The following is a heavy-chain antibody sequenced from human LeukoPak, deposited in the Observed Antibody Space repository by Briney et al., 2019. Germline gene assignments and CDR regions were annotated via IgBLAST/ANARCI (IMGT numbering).Heavy chain of an antibody. CDR1: GFTFSSYA. J-gene: IGHJ4*02. Sequence: GGSLRLSCAASGFTFSSYAMSWVRQAPGKGLEWVSAISGSGGSTYYADSVKGRFTISRDNSMNTLYLQMNSLRAEDTAVYYCTKVLSEWELLVWGQGTLVTVSS. CDR2: ISGSGGST. CDR3: TKVLSEWELLV. V-gene: IGHV3-23*01. D-gene: IGHD1-26*01.